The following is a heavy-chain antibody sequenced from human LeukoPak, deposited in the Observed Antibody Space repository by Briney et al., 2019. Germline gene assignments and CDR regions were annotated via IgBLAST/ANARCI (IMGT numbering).Heavy chain of an antibody. J-gene: IGHJ5*02. CDR2: VNESGGT. V-gene: IGHV4-34*01. CDR3: ARGQGATVPQVGKNWFDP. CDR1: IDSFSNYH. Sequence: SETLSLTCAVYIDSFSNYHWNWIRQTPAKGMEWIGEVNESGGTNISPSLRSRVILSVDTSKNQFSLKLISVTVADTAIYYCARGQGATVPQVGKNWFDPWGLGTRVTVSS. D-gene: IGHD1-26*01.